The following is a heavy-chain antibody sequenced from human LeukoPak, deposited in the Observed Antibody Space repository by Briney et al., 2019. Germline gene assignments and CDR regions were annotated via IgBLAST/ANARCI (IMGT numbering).Heavy chain of an antibody. Sequence: PSETLSLTCTVSGGSISSSSYYWGWIRQPPGKGLEWIGSIYYSGSTYYNPSLKSRVTISVDTSKNQFSLKLSSVTAADTAVYYCARRGTWYGPYFDYWGQGTLVTVSS. CDR1: GGSISSSSYY. D-gene: IGHD6-13*01. V-gene: IGHV4-39*07. CDR2: IYYSGST. CDR3: ARRGTWYGPYFDY. J-gene: IGHJ4*02.